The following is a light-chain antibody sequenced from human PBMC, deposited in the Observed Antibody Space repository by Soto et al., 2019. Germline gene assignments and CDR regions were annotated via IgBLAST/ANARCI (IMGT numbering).Light chain of an antibody. Sequence: EIVLTQSPGTLSLSPGERATLSCRASQSVSSSYLAWYQQKPGQAPRLLVYGASSRATGIPDRFSGSGSGTDVTLTISRLEPEDFAVYYCQRYASSPVYTFGQGTKLEIK. J-gene: IGKJ2*01. CDR2: GAS. CDR3: QRYASSPVYT. CDR1: QSVSSSY. V-gene: IGKV3-20*01.